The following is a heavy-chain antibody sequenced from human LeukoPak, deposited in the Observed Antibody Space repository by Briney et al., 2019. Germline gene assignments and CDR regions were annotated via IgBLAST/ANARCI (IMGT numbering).Heavy chain of an antibody. J-gene: IGHJ4*02. CDR2: ISGSGGST. D-gene: IGHD6-13*01. V-gene: IGHV3-23*01. Sequence: GGSLRLSCAASGFAFSSYAMSWVRQAPGKGLEWVSAISGSGGSTYYADSVKGRFTISRDNSKNTLYLQMNSLRAEDTAVYYCAKDHLKQQLVLLIDYWGQGTLVTVSS. CDR1: GFAFSSYA. CDR3: AKDHLKQQLVLLIDY.